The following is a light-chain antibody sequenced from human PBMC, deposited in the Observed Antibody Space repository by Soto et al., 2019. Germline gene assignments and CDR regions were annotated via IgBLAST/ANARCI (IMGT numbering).Light chain of an antibody. J-gene: IGKJ5*01. Sequence: EIVLTQSPVTLSVSTGERATLSCRASQSVGNKLGWYQQRPGQAPRLLIIGASTRATGVPAKFSGSGSGTEFSLTINNLQSEDSAIYYCHQDASGSPFTFGQGTRLEIK. V-gene: IGKV3-15*01. CDR1: QSVGNK. CDR2: GAS. CDR3: HQDASGSPFT.